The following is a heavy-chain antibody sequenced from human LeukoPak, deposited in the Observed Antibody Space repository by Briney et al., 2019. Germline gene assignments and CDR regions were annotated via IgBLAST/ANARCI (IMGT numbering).Heavy chain of an antibody. CDR2: IYHSGST. V-gene: IGHV4-38-2*01. J-gene: IGHJ4*02. CDR1: GYSISSGYY. CDR3: ARVGYGDPIDY. D-gene: IGHD4-17*01. Sequence: SETLSLTCAVSGYSISSGYYWGWNRQPPGKGLEWIGSIYHSGSTYYNPSLKSRVTISVDTSKNQFSLKLSSVTAADTAMYYCARVGYGDPIDYWGQGTLVTVSS.